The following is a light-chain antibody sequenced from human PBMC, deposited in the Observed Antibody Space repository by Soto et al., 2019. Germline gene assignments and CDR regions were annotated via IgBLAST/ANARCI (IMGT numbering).Light chain of an antibody. CDR3: LQYNNWPWT. CDR1: QNVGNS. CDR2: GAS. Sequence: EIVMTQSPATLSVSPGERATLSCRASQNVGNSLVWYQQKPGQPPRLLIYGASTRATGIPVSFSGGGSGTEFTLTISSLQSEDFAVFYCLQYNNWPWTFGQGTKVQIK. J-gene: IGKJ1*01. V-gene: IGKV3-15*01.